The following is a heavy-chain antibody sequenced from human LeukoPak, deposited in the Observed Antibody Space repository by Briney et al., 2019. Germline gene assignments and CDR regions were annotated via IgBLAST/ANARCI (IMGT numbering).Heavy chain of an antibody. D-gene: IGHD7-27*01. Sequence: GGSLRLSCAASGFTFSSYGMHWVRQAPGKGLEWVAIIWYDGSNKYYADSVKGRFTISRDNSKNTLYLQMNSLRAEDTAVYYCARDEVRKLGSVYYYYGMDVWGQGTTVTVSS. CDR2: IWYDGSNK. CDR1: GFTFSSYG. V-gene: IGHV3-33*01. J-gene: IGHJ6*02. CDR3: ARDEVRKLGSVYYYYGMDV.